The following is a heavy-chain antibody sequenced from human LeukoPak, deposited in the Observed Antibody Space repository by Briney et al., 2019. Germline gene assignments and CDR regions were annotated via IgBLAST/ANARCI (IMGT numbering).Heavy chain of an antibody. D-gene: IGHD7-27*01. Sequence: GSLRLSCAASGFTFGDYGMSWVRQAPGKGLEWVSSINWNGGNTAYADSVKGRFTISRDNAKDSLDLQMNNLRAEDTGIYYCARDLGIDRFDCWGQGTLVTVSS. V-gene: IGHV3-20*04. J-gene: IGHJ4*02. CDR2: INWNGGNT. CDR1: GFTFGDYG. CDR3: ARDLGIDRFDC.